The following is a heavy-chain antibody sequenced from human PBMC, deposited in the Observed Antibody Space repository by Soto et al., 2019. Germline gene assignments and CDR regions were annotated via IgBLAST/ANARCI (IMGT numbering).Heavy chain of an antibody. V-gene: IGHV1-69*13. CDR1: GGTFSSYA. J-gene: IGHJ5*02. CDR2: IIPIFGTA. Sequence: ASVKVSCKASGGTFSSYAISWVRQAPGQGLEWMGGIIPIFGTANYAQKFQGRVTITADESTSTAYMELSSLRSEDTAVYYCAREEQWLTANWFDPWGQGTLVTVSS. CDR3: AREEQWLTANWFDP. D-gene: IGHD6-19*01.